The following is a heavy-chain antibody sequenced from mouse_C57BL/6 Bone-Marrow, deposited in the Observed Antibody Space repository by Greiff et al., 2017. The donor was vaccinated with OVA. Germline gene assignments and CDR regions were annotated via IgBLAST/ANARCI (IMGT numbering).Heavy chain of an antibody. V-gene: IGHV1-4*01. CDR2: INPSSGYT. J-gene: IGHJ2*01. CDR1: GYTFTSYT. Sequence: VQLQESGAELARPGASVKMSCKASGYTFTSYTMHWVKQRPGQGLEWIGYINPSSGYTKYNQKFKDKATLTADKSSSTAYMQLSSLTSEDSAVYYCARNQDPYYFDYWGQGTTLTVSS. CDR3: ARNQDPYYFDY.